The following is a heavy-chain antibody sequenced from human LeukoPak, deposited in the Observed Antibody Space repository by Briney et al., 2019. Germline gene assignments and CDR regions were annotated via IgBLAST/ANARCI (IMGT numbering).Heavy chain of an antibody. CDR1: GFTFSSYG. J-gene: IGHJ4*02. CDR3: AKGWFGELLSTNFDY. V-gene: IGHV3-30*18. D-gene: IGHD3-10*01. Sequence: PGRSLRLSCAASGFTFSSYGMHWVRQAPGKGLEWVAVISYDGSNKYYADSVKGRFTISRDNSKNTLYLQMNSLRAEDTAVYYCAKGWFGELLSTNFDYWGQGTLVTVSS. CDR2: ISYDGSNK.